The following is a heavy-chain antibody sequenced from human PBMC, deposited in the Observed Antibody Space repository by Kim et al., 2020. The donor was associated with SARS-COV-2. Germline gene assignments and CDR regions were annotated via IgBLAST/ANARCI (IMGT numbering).Heavy chain of an antibody. V-gene: IGHV4-59*09. CDR3: ARGSGGYWLSLVYNWFDP. D-gene: IGHD2-21*01. Sequence: SRVTISVDTSKNQFSLKLSSVTAADTAVYYCARGSGGYWLSLVYNWFDPWGQGTLVTVSS. J-gene: IGHJ5*02.